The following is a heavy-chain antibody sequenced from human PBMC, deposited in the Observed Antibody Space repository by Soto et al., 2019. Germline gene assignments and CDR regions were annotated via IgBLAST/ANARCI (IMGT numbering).Heavy chain of an antibody. Sequence: PSETLSLTCTFSGGSISSGDYYWSWIRQPPGKGLEWIGYIYYSGSTYYNPSLKSRVTISVDTSKNQFSLKLSSVTAADTAVYYCATQEVGGSYVYTFDPWGQGTLVTVSS. CDR2: IYYSGST. CDR1: GGSISSGDYY. V-gene: IGHV4-30-4*01. D-gene: IGHD1-26*01. CDR3: ATQEVGGSYVYTFDP. J-gene: IGHJ5*02.